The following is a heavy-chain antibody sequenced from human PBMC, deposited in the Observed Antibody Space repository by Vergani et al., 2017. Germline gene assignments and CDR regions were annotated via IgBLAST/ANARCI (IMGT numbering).Heavy chain of an antibody. CDR3: ARDWRWGSYDSSAPGGMDV. D-gene: IGHD3-22*01. J-gene: IGHJ6*02. CDR2: IYHSGST. CDR1: GGSIRSSNW. V-gene: IGHV4-4*03. Sequence: QVQLQESGPGLVKPPGTLSLTCAVPGGSIRSSNWSSWVRQPPGKGLEWIGEIYHSGSTHYNPSLKSRVTISVDKSKNQFSLKLSSVAAADTAQFYCARDWRWGSYDSSAPGGMDVWGQGTLVTVSS.